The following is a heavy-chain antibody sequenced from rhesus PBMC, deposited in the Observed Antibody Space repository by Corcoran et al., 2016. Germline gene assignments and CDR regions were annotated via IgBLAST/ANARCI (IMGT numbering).Heavy chain of an antibody. J-gene: IGHJ4*01. Sequence: QLQLQESGPGLVKPSETLSVTCAVSGGSISSNYWSWIRQAPGKGLEWIGFISGSGTSPTYPPSLKSRVTLSVHTSKNPVSLWLSSVTAADTAVYYCTGWRGDYWGQGVLVTVSS. D-gene: IGHD3-22*01. V-gene: IGHV4-169*01. CDR1: GGSISSNY. CDR2: ISGSGTSP. CDR3: TGWRGDY.